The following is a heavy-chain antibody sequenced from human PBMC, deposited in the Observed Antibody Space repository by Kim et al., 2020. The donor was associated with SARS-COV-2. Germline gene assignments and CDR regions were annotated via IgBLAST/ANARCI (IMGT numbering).Heavy chain of an antibody. CDR2: ISSSGSTI. Sequence: GGSLRLSCAASGFTFSDYYMSWIRQAPGKGLEWVSYISSSGSTIYYADSVKGRFTISRDNAKNSLYLQMNSLRAEDTAVYYCARDHYDRPASSYGMDVWGQGTTVTVSS. V-gene: IGHV3-11*01. CDR1: GFTFSDYY. D-gene: IGHD3-22*01. J-gene: IGHJ6*02. CDR3: ARDHYDRPASSYGMDV.